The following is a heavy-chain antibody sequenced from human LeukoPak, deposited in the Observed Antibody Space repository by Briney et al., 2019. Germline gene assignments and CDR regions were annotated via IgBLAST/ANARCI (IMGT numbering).Heavy chain of an antibody. D-gene: IGHD3-3*01. V-gene: IGHV3-11*01. CDR2: ISSSGSTI. CDR1: GFTFSDYY. Sequence: GGSLRLSCAASGFTFSDYYMSWIRQAPGKGLEWVSYISSSGSTIYYADSVKGRFTISRDNAKNSLYLQMNSLRAEDTAVYYCARKGNYDFWSGIMEYYYMDVWGKGTTVTVSS. CDR3: ARKGNYDFWSGIMEYYYMDV. J-gene: IGHJ6*03.